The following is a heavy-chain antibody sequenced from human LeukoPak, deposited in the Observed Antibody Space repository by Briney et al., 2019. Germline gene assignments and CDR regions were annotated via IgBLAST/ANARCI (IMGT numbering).Heavy chain of an antibody. CDR1: GFTFNHYA. CDR2: ISGSGGST. V-gene: IGHV3-23*01. Sequence: PGGSLRLSCAASGFTFNHYAMSWVRQAPGKGLEWVSVISGSGGSTFYADSVTGLFTISRDNSKNTMYLQMSSMRAEDTAVYYCAKVSAPSGTYPRGHFDYWGQGTLVTVSS. J-gene: IGHJ4*02. D-gene: IGHD1-26*01. CDR3: AKVSAPSGTYPRGHFDY.